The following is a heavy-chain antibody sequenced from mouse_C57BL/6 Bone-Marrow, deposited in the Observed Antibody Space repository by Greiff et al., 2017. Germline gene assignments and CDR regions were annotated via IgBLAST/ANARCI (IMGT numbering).Heavy chain of an antibody. CDR2: ISDGGSYT. V-gene: IGHV5-4*01. CDR1: GFTFSSYA. D-gene: IGHD1-1*01. J-gene: IGHJ3*01. Sequence: DVKLVESGGGLVKPGGSLKLSCAASGFTFSSYAMSWVRQTPEKRLEWVATISDGGSYTYYPDNVKGRFTISRDNAKNNLYLQMSHLKSEDTAMYYCARDYYGSSLWFAYWGQGTLVTVSA. CDR3: ARDYYGSSLWFAY.